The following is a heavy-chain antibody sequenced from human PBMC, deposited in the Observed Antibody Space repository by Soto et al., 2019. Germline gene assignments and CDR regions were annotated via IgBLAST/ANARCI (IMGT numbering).Heavy chain of an antibody. CDR2: INHGGGT. Sequence: QVQLQQWGAGLLKPSETLFLTCAVYGGSFSGYYWSWIRQSPGKGLEWIGEINHGGGTNYNPSLKSRVTISVDTSKNQFSLKMSSVTAADTAVYYCARHSSWLELDYWGQGTLVTVSS. D-gene: IGHD1-1*01. CDR1: GGSFSGYY. CDR3: ARHSSWLELDY. J-gene: IGHJ4*02. V-gene: IGHV4-34*01.